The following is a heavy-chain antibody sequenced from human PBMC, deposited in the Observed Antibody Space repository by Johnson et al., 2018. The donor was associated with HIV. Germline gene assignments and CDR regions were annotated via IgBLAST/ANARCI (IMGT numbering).Heavy chain of an antibody. Sequence: VQLVESGGGLVQPGGSLRLSCAASGFTFSSYAMSWVRQAPGKGLEWVSAISGSGGSTYYADSVKGRFTISRDTSKNTLYLQMNSLRAEDTAVYYCAKDLQQPQRGEHALAQDAFDIWGQGTMVTVSS. CDR1: GFTFSSYA. CDR3: AKDLQQPQRGEHALAQDAFDI. CDR2: ISGSGGST. D-gene: IGHD6-13*01. J-gene: IGHJ3*02. V-gene: IGHV3-23*04.